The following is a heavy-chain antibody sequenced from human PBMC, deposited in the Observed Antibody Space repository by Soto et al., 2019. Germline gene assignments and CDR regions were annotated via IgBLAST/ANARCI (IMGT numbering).Heavy chain of an antibody. J-gene: IGHJ6*02. CDR2: IYPTGKT. Sequence: SETLSLTCAVSGGSISSGGYPWSWIRQTPGKGLEWIGYIYPTGKTYYNPSLENRVTISIDTSKNQFSLQLTSVTAADTAVYYCARAPPGPAPRWGVWGHGTTVTVSS. D-gene: IGHD3-16*01. CDR3: ARAPPGPAPRWGV. CDR1: GGSISSGGYP. V-gene: IGHV4-30-2*01.